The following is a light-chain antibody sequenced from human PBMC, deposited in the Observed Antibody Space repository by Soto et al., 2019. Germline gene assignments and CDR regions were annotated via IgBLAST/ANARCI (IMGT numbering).Light chain of an antibody. CDR2: RAS. CDR3: QQYGGSPPYT. CDR1: QSVSSIY. Sequence: GTLSLSPGERATLSCRASQSVSSIYLAWYQQKPGQAPRLLIYRASSRATGLPDRFSGSGSGTDFTLTISRLEPEDFAVYYCQQYGGSPPYTFGQGTKLEIK. V-gene: IGKV3-20*01. J-gene: IGKJ2*01.